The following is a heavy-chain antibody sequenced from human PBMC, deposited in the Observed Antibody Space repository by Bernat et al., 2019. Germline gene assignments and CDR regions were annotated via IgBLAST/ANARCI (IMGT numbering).Heavy chain of an antibody. J-gene: IGHJ4*02. CDR3: ARDSGTGGVVDY. CDR2: IWYDGSNK. V-gene: IGHV3-33*01. D-gene: IGHD2-8*02. Sequence: QVQLVESGGGVVQPGRSLRLSCAASGFTFSSYGMHWVRQAPGKGLEWVAVIWYDGSNKYYADSVKGRFTFSRDNSKNTLYLQMNSLRAEDTAVYYCARDSGTGGVVDYWGQGTLVTVSS. CDR1: GFTFSSYG.